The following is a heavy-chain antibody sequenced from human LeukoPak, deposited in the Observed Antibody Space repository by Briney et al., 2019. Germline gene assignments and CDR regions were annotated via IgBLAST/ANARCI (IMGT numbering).Heavy chain of an antibody. Sequence: ASVKVSCKPSGYTFTGYYMHTVRQAPGQGPEWMGWINPNSGGTNYAQKFQGRVTMTRDTSISTAYMELSRLRSDDTAVYYCARDWYYYDSSGYYFFYYFDYWGQGTLVTVSS. CDR1: GYTFTGYY. V-gene: IGHV1-2*02. J-gene: IGHJ4*02. CDR3: ARDWYYYDSSGYYFFYYFDY. D-gene: IGHD3-22*01. CDR2: INPNSGGT.